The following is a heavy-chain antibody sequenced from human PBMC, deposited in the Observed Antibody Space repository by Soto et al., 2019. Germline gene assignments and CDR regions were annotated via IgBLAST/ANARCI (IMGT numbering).Heavy chain of an antibody. D-gene: IGHD1-26*01. V-gene: IGHV4-61*01. CDR3: ARAAGSYLNFFDS. CDR1: GGSIIGSSYY. Sequence: PSETLCLTCTVSGGSIIGSSYYWIWISQPPGKGLEWIGYIYYSGSTNYNPSLKSRVTISVDTSKNQFSPKLSSVTAADTAVFYCARAAGSYLNFFDSWGLGTLVTVS. J-gene: IGHJ4*02. CDR2: IYYSGST.